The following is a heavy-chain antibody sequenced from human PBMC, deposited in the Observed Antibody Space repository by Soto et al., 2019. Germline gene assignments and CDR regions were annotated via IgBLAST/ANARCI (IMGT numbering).Heavy chain of an antibody. Sequence: QVQLVQSGPEVKKPGASVRVSCMTSGYAFTSYGVNWVRQVPGQGLEWMGWIAPHSGRTTYLPKFQGRVTITADPSTNTSYMERPRLSSDDTGIYFCARAATGSYHSAYWGQGTVVTVSA. CDR2: IAPHSGRT. CDR1: GYAFTSYG. J-gene: IGHJ4*02. CDR3: ARAATGSYHSAY. V-gene: IGHV1-18*04. D-gene: IGHD3-10*01.